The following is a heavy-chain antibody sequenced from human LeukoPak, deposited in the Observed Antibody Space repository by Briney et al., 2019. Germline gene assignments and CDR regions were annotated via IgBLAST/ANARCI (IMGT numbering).Heavy chain of an antibody. V-gene: IGHV3-23*01. CDR2: ISGSGGST. D-gene: IGHD3-22*01. Sequence: GGSLRLSCAASGFTFSSYAMSWVRQAPGKGLEWVSAISGSGGSTYYADSVKGRFTISRDNSKNTLYLQMNSLRAEDTAVYYCAKPRLESYYYDSSGYSPGYFDYWGQGTLVTVSS. CDR1: GFTFSSYA. CDR3: AKPRLESYYYDSSGYSPGYFDY. J-gene: IGHJ4*02.